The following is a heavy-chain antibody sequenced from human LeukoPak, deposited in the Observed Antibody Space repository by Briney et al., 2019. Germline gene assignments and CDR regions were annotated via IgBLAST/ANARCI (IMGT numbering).Heavy chain of an antibody. CDR1: GFTFSSCA. J-gene: IGHJ6*02. Sequence: GGSLRLSCAASGFTFSSCAMNWVRQAPGKGLEWVANIKQDGSEKYYVDSVKGRFTIPRDNAKNSLYLQMNSLRAEDTAVYYCARDHRYYDFWSGYSPYYYYGMDVWGQGTTVTVSS. CDR2: IKQDGSEK. CDR3: ARDHRYYDFWSGYSPYYYYGMDV. D-gene: IGHD3-3*01. V-gene: IGHV3-7*03.